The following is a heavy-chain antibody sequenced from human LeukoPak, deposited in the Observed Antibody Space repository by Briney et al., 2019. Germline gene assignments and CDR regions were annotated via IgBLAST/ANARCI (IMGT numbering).Heavy chain of an antibody. J-gene: IGHJ2*01. CDR1: GFTFSSYE. V-gene: IGHV3-48*03. CDR3: ARGKGSRHFDL. Sequence: GGSLRLSCAASGFTFSSYEMNWVRQAPGKGLEWVSYISSSGSTIYYADSVKGRFTISRDNAKNSLYLQMNSLRAEDTAVYYCARGKGSRHFDLWGRGTLVTVSS. CDR2: ISSSGSTI. D-gene: IGHD1-26*01.